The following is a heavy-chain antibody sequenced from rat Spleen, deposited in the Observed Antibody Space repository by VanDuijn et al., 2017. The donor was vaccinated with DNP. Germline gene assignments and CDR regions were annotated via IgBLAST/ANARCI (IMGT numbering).Heavy chain of an antibody. V-gene: IGHV5-25*01. CDR1: GFTFSNYY. CDR3: ARQEYTLYAMDA. Sequence: EVQLVESGGGLVQPGRSLKLSCAASGFTFSNYYMAWVRQAPKKGLEWVATISTSGSRTYYPDPVKGRFTISRGNAKSSLYLQMNSLKSEDTATYYCARQEYTLYAMDAWGQGTSVTVSS. D-gene: IGHD3-8*01. J-gene: IGHJ4*01. CDR2: ISTSGSRT.